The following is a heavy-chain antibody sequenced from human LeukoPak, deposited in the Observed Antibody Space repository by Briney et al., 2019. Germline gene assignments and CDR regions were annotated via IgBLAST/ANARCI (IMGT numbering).Heavy chain of an antibody. Sequence: GGSLRLSCAASGFTFSSYAMSWVRQAPGKGLEWVSAISGSGGSTYYADSVKGRFTISRDNSKNTLYLQMNSLRAEDTAVYYCAKESELLWFGELRGYFDYWGQGTLVTVSS. J-gene: IGHJ4*02. CDR2: ISGSGGST. V-gene: IGHV3-23*01. D-gene: IGHD3-10*01. CDR3: AKESELLWFGELRGYFDY. CDR1: GFTFSSYA.